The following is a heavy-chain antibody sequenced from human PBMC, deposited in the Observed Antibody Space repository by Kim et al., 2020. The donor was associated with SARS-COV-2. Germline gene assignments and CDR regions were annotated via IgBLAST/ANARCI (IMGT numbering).Heavy chain of an antibody. V-gene: IGHV3-7*01. J-gene: IGHJ4*02. CDR3: ASTQTFDY. Sequence: EKTLATSVKSRFTLTRDNAKNPLYLQMNSRRVEDTAVYYCASTQTFDYWGQGNLVTISS. CDR2: EK.